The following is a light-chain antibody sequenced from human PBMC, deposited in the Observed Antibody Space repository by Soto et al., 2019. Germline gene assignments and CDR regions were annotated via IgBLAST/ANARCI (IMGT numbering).Light chain of an antibody. CDR1: QSLRSS. Sequence: VMTQSPATLSVSPGERATLSCRASQSLRSSLDWYQQKSGQAPRLLIYGASSRDIDAPDRFSGSGSGTDFTLTISGLEPEDFAVYYCQHFGNSLWTFGQGTKVDIK. J-gene: IGKJ1*01. V-gene: IGKV3-20*01. CDR3: QHFGNSLWT. CDR2: GAS.